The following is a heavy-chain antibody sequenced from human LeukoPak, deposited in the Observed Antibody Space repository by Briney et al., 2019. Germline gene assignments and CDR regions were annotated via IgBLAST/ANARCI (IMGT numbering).Heavy chain of an antibody. CDR2: IYTSGST. Sequence: SDTLSLTCTVSGGSISSYYWSWIRQPPGKGLEWIGYIYTSGSTNHNPSLKSRVTISIDTSKNHFSLKLSSVTAADTAVYYCARAQGNSFRPFDYWGQGTLVTVSS. D-gene: IGHD4-11*01. V-gene: IGHV4-4*09. J-gene: IGHJ4*02. CDR3: ARAQGNSFRPFDY. CDR1: GGSISSYY.